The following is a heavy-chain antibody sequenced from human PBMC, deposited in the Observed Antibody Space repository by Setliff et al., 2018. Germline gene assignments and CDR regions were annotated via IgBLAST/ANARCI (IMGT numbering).Heavy chain of an antibody. J-gene: IGHJ6*03. CDR1: GYTFTSYA. CDR3: ARVKVIVGATPRTYYMDV. CDR2: INAGNGNT. V-gene: IGHV1-3*01. Sequence: ASVKVSCKASGYTFTSYAMHWVRQAPGQRLEWMGWINAGNGNTKYSQKFQGRVTITRDTSASTAYMELSSLRSEDTAVYYCARVKVIVGATPRTYYMDVWGKGTTVTVSS. D-gene: IGHD1-26*01.